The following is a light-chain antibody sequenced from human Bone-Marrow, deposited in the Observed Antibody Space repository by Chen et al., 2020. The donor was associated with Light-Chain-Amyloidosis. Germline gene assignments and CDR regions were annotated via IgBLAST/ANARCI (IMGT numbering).Light chain of an antibody. CDR1: SRDVGRYNL. CDR2: DVT. Sequence: QSALTQPASVSGSPGQSINISCTGTSRDVGRYNLVTWYQQHPGKAPKLMIFDVTKRPSGVSNRFSCSKSGNTASLTISGLQADDEADYYCCSYAGSTTYIVFGGGTKLTVL. CDR3: CSYAGSTTYIV. V-gene: IGLV2-23*02. J-gene: IGLJ2*01.